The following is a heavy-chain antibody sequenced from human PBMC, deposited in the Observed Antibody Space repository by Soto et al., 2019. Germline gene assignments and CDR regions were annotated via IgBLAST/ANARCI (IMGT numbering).Heavy chain of an antibody. CDR1: GFRFSIYS. V-gene: IGHV3-48*01. CDR3: ARSVEGHFDY. Sequence: EVQLVESGGDLVQRGGSLRLSCVASGFRFSIYSMNWIRQAPGKGLEWFSYITSDTKTINYADSVKGRFTISRDNDKNLVYLQMNSLRVEDTAVYYCARSVEGHFDYWGQGTVVTVSS. CDR2: ITSDTKTI. D-gene: IGHD6-19*01. J-gene: IGHJ4*02.